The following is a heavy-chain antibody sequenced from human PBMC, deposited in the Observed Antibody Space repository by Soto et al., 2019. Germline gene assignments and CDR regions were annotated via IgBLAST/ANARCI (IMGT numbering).Heavy chain of an antibody. V-gene: IGHV3-48*03. CDR1: GFTFSSYE. CDR3: ASYYYGSGSYFP. CDR2: ISSSGSTI. Sequence: PGGSLRLSCAASGFTFSSYEMNWVRQAPGKGLEWVSYISSSGSTIYYADSVKGRFTISRDNAKNSLYLQMNSLRAEDTAVYYCASYYYGSGSYFPWGQGTLVTVSS. J-gene: IGHJ5*02. D-gene: IGHD3-10*01.